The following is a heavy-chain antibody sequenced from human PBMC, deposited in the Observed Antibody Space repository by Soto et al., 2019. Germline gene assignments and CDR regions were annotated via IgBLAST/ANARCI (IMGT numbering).Heavy chain of an antibody. CDR2: INHSGST. D-gene: IGHD5-12*01. CDR1: GGSFSGYY. V-gene: IGHV4-34*01. Sequence: SETLSLTCAVYGGSFSGYYWSWIRQPPGKGLEWIGEINHSGSTNYNPSLKSRVTISVDTSKNQFSLKLSSVTAADTAVYYCASNKREMATIDYWGQGTLVTVSS. J-gene: IGHJ4*02. CDR3: ASNKREMATIDY.